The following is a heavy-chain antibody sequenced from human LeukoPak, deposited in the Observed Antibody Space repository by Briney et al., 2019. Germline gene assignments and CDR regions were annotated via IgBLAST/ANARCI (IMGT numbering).Heavy chain of an antibody. CDR3: ARGAAAAGLDAFDI. J-gene: IGHJ3*02. V-gene: IGHV3-21*01. D-gene: IGHD6-13*01. Sequence: GGSLRLSCAASGFTFSIHIMNWVRQAPGKGLEWFSSISSSSSYIYYADSVKGRFTISRDNAKNSLYLQMNSLRAEDTAVYYCARGAAAAGLDAFDIWGQGTMVTVSS. CDR2: ISSSSSYI. CDR1: GFTFSIHI.